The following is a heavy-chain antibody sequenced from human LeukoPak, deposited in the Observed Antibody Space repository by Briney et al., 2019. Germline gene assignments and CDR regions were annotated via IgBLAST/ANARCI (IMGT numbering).Heavy chain of an antibody. CDR2: IKQDGSEK. D-gene: IGHD1-26*01. CDR1: GFTLSSYW. V-gene: IGHV3-7*03. Sequence: GGSLRLSCAASGFTLSSYWMSWVRQAPGKGLEWVTNIKQDGSEKYYVDSVKGRFTISRDNAKNTLYLQMNSLRAEDTAVYYCAKLAPKWELLYFDYWGQGTLVTVSS. CDR3: AKLAPKWELLYFDY. J-gene: IGHJ4*02.